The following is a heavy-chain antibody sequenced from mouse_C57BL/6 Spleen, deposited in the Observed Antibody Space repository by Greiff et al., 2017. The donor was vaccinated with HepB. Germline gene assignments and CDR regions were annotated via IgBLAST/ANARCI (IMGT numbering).Heavy chain of an antibody. CDR2: IDPENGDT. D-gene: IGHD1-1*02. J-gene: IGHJ1*03. CDR1: GFNIKDDY. CDR3: TTYGGWYFDV. Sequence: VQLQQSGAELVRPGASVKLSCTASGFNIKDDYMHWVKQRPEQGLEWIGWIDPENGDTEYASKFQGKATITADTSSNTAYLQLSSLTSEDTAVYYCTTYGGWYFDVWGTGTTVTVSS. V-gene: IGHV14-4*01.